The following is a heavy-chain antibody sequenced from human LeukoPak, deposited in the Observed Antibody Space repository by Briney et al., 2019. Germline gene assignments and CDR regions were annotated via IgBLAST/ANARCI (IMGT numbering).Heavy chain of an antibody. CDR1: GFTFSNAW. Sequence: GGSLRLSCAASGFTFSNAWMSWVRQAPGKGLEWVGRIKSKTDGGTTDHAAPVKGRFTISRDDSKNTLYLQMNSMKTEDTAVYYCTTGPSYDYVWGSYRYTPFDYWGQGTLVTVSS. D-gene: IGHD3-16*02. J-gene: IGHJ4*02. CDR3: TTGPSYDYVWGSYRYTPFDY. V-gene: IGHV3-15*01. CDR2: IKSKTDGGTT.